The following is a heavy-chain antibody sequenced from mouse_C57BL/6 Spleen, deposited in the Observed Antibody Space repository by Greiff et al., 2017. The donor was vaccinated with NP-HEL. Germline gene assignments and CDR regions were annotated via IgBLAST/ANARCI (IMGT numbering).Heavy chain of an antibody. CDR2: IDPENGDT. J-gene: IGHJ3*01. V-gene: IGHV14-4*01. Sequence: EVQVVESGAELVRPGASVKLSCTASGFNIKDDYMHWVKQRPEQGLERIGWIDPENGDTEYASKFQGKATITADTSSNTAYLQLSSLTSEDTAVYYWTGRQLRLQTWLAYWGQGTLVTVAA. D-gene: IGHD3-2*01. CDR3: TGRQLRLQTWLAY. CDR1: GFNIKDDY.